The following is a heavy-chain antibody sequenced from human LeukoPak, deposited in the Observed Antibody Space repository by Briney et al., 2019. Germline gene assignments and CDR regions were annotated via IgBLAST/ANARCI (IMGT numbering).Heavy chain of an antibody. CDR2: IKQDGSEK. CDR3: ARVATVAWSMDV. V-gene: IGHV3-7*01. J-gene: IGHJ6*02. D-gene: IGHD4-23*01. CDR1: GFTFSSYW. Sequence: GGSLRLSCAASGFTFSSYWMSWVRQAPGKGLEWVANIKQDGSEKYYVDSVKGRFTISRDNAKNSLYLQMNSLRAEDTAVYYCARVATVAWSMDVWAKGPRSPSP.